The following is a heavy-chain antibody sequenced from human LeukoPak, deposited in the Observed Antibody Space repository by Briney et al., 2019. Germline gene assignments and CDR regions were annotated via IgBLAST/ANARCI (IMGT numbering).Heavy chain of an antibody. CDR2: INPNSGGT. D-gene: IGHD6-6*01. CDR3: ARFRSSWIGMDV. CDR1: GYTFTGYY. Sequence: GASVKVSCKASGYTFTGYYMHWVRQAPGQGLEWMGWINPNSGGTNYAQKFQGRVTMTGDTSISTAYMELSRLRSDDTAVYYCARFRSSWIGMDVWGQGTTVTVSS. V-gene: IGHV1-2*02. J-gene: IGHJ6*02.